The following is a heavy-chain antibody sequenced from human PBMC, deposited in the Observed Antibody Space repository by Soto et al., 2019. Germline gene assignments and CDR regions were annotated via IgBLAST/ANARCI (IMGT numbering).Heavy chain of an antibody. CDR2: IYYSGST. J-gene: IGHJ6*02. Sequence: SETLSLTCTVSGGSISSYYWNWIRQPPGKGLEWIGYIYYSGSTNNNPSLKSRVTISVDTSKNQFSLKLRSVTAADTAVYYCARGRSYDFWSGHYYYYGMDVWGQGTTVTVSS. V-gene: IGHV4-59*01. CDR3: ARGRSYDFWSGHYYYYGMDV. D-gene: IGHD3-3*01. CDR1: GGSISSYY.